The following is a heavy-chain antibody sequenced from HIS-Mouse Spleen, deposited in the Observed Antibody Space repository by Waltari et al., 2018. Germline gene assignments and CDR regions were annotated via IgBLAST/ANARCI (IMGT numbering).Heavy chain of an antibody. CDR2: IKQDGSEK. D-gene: IGHD2-15*01. CDR3: ARDQGAGMVADYFDY. CDR1: GFPFSSYW. V-gene: IGHV3-7*01. Sequence: EVQLVESGGGLVQPGGSLRLSCAASGFPFSSYWMSWVRQAPGKGLEWVANIKQDGSEKYYVDSVKGRFTISRDNAKNSLYLQMNSLRAEDTAVYYCARDQGAGMVADYFDYWGQGTLVTVSS. J-gene: IGHJ4*02.